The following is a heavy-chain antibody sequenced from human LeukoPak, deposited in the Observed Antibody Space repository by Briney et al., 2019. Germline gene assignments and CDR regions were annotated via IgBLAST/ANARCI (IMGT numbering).Heavy chain of an antibody. V-gene: IGHV1-18*01. D-gene: IGHD4-17*01. CDR3: ARRPVSTFTGMDV. CDR1: GYTFSSYG. Sequence: ASVKVSCKASGYTFSSYGISWVRQAPGQGLEWMGWINGYNGNTNYAQKFQGRVTMTTDTSTSTASMELRSLRSDHSAVYYCARRPVSTFTGMDVWGQGTTVTVPS. J-gene: IGHJ6*02. CDR2: INGYNGNT.